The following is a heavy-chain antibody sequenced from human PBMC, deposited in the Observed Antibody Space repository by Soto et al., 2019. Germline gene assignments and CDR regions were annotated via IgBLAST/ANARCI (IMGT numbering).Heavy chain of an antibody. D-gene: IGHD3-22*01. V-gene: IGHV4-30-2*01. CDR3: ARTIYDSKGYNWFDP. Sequence: TLSLTCAVSGGSISSGGYSWSWIRQPPGKGLEWIGYIYHSGSTYYNPSLKSRVTISVDRSKNQFSLKLSSVTAADTAVYYCARTIYDSKGYNWFDPWCQATLLTLSS. CDR2: IYHSGST. J-gene: IGHJ5*02. CDR1: GGSISSGGYS.